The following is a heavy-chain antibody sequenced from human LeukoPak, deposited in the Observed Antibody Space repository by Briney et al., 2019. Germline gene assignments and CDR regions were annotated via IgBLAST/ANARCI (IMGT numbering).Heavy chain of an antibody. J-gene: IGHJ4*02. Sequence: GGSLRLSCAASGFTFSSYGMHWVRQAPGKGLEWVAIISYDGGYKFYGDSVKGRFTIPRDNSKNTLSLQMSNLRAEDTAVYCCVNLMGDYVDYWGQGTLVTVSS. V-gene: IGHV3-30*18. D-gene: IGHD2-8*01. CDR2: ISYDGGYK. CDR1: GFTFSSYG. CDR3: VNLMGDYVDY.